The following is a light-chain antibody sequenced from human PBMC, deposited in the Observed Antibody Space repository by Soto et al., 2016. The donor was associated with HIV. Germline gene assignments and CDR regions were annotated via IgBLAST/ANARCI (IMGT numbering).Light chain of an antibody. J-gene: IGKJ1*01. CDR3: QQSYNTPRT. CDR2: DAS. CDR1: QSIGRF. V-gene: IGKV1-39*01. Sequence: DIQMTQSPSPLSASVGDRVNITCQASQSIGRFLNWYQQIPGKAPSLLIYDASTLQSGVPSRFSGSVSGTDFTLIISSLQPEDFATYYCQQSYNTPRTFGQGTKVEIK.